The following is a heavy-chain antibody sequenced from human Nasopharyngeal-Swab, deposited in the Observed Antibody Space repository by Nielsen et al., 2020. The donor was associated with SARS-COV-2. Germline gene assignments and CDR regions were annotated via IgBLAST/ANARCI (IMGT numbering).Heavy chain of an antibody. Sequence: AETLSLTCTVSGGTISSSRDYWGGIRQPPGKGLEWIGSIYYSGSTYYNPSLKSRVTISVDTSKNQFSLKLSSVTAADTAVYYCARERVTDKYFDYWGQGTLVTVSS. CDR2: IYYSGST. CDR3: ARERVTDKYFDY. J-gene: IGHJ4*02. D-gene: IGHD2-21*02. CDR1: GGTISSSRDY. V-gene: IGHV4-39*07.